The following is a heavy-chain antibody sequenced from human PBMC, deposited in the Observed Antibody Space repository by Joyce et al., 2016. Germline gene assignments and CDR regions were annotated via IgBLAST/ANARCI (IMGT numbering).Heavy chain of an antibody. V-gene: IGHV3-21*01. CDR3: ARSSYTNGIFDY. D-gene: IGHD2-8*01. J-gene: IGHJ4*02. CDR1: GFPFSSYR. Sequence: EVQLVESGGGLVKPGGSLRLCCEASGFPFSSYRMSWVRQAPGKGLELVSSLSSSSSYIKYTDSVKGRFTISRDNAKNSLYLQMNSLRVEDTAVYYCARSSYTNGIFDYWGQGTLVTVSS. CDR2: LSSSSSYI.